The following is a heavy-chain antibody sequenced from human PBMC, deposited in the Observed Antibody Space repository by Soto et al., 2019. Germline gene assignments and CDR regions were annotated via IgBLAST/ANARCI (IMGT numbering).Heavy chain of an antibody. CDR3: SQLIVFPGGAAFDI. V-gene: IGHV4-31*01. CDR2: IYYSGNT. Sequence: QVRLQEWGPGLVKPSQTLSLKCSVSGGSITTGGRYWSWIRQLPGKGLEWIGDIYYSGNTYYNASHTCLVTTSVDAAKFQFSPKLSCVTAAATAVYYCSQLIVFPGGAAFDIRGQGTFVTASS. D-gene: IGHD2-8*02. J-gene: IGHJ3*02. CDR1: GGSITTGGRY.